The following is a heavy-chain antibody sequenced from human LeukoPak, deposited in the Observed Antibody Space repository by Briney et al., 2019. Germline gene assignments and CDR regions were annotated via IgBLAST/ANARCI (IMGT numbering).Heavy chain of an antibody. V-gene: IGHV4-39*01. CDR2: IYYSGSI. D-gene: IGHD5-18*01. CDR1: GGSISSSSYY. J-gene: IGHJ4*02. CDR3: ARAPAWIQPGFDY. Sequence: SETLSLTCTVSGGSISSSSYYWGWIRQPPGKGLEWIGSIYYSGSIYYNPSLKSRVTISVDKSKNQFSLKLSSVTAADTAVYYCARAPAWIQPGFDYWGQGTLVTVSS.